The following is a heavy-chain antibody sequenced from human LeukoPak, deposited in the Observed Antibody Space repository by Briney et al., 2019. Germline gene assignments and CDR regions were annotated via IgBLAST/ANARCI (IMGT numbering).Heavy chain of an antibody. CDR1: GYTFTSYY. V-gene: IGHV1-46*01. D-gene: IGHD3-16*02. J-gene: IGHJ4*02. CDR3: AREDFWGTYRDYYFDY. Sequence: GASVKVSCKASGYTFTSYYMHWVRQAPGQGLEWMGMINPSGGTTTYAQKFQGRVTMTRDMSTSTVYMELSSLRSEDTAVYYCAREDFWGTYRDYYFDYWGQGTLVTVSS. CDR2: INPSGGTT.